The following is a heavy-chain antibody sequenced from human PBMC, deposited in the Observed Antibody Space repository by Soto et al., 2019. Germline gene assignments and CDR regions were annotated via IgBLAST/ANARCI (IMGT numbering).Heavy chain of an antibody. J-gene: IGHJ6*02. V-gene: IGHV3-23*01. CDR3: ARGDRGGSGSPASYYYSGLDV. CDR1: GFTLSSYA. Sequence: DVQVLESGGDLVQPGGSLRLSCAASGFTLSSYAMSWVRQAPGKGLEWVSSVSGGGDMKYNSDSVKGRFTISRDNSNNALFLQMNSLRIEDTALYYCARGDRGGSGSPASYYYSGLDVWGQGTTVTVS. CDR2: VSGGGDMK. D-gene: IGHD3-10*01.